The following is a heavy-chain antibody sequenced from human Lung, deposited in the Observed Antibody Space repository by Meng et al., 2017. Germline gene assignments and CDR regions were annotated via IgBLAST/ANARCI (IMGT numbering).Heavy chain of an antibody. Sequence: QEEGPSPVEPSCSLSLTCAGVGGSISSSTWWMWAPQTPGKVLEWFGEIVHSGSTNDNPPLESRVNITVDKSKTQFSQKVYSVTAADTATDYCARFDISSSGRFDYWGQGTLVTVSS. CDR2: IVHSGST. CDR3: ARFDISSSGRFDY. D-gene: IGHD1-26*01. V-gene: IGHV4-4*02. CDR1: GGSISSSTW. J-gene: IGHJ4*02.